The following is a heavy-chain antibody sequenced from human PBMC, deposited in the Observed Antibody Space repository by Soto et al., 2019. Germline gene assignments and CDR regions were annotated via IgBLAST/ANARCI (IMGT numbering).Heavy chain of an antibody. CDR2: ISYDGSNK. D-gene: IGHD3-10*01. V-gene: IGHV3-30*18. CDR3: AKSREAYGSGSSMLFDP. CDR1: GFNFSSYG. Sequence: GGSLRLSCAASGFNFSSYGMHWVRQAPGKGLEWVAVISYDGSNKYYADSVKGRFTISRDNSKNTLYLQMNSLRAEDTAVYYCAKSREAYGSGSSMLFDPWGQGTLVTVSS. J-gene: IGHJ5*02.